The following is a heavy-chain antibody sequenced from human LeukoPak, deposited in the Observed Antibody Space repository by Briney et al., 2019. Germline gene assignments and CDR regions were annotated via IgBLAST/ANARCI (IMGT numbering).Heavy chain of an antibody. J-gene: IGHJ4*02. V-gene: IGHV4-59*08. CDR3: ARHLIGTRHKTYYYDSSGPPGY. D-gene: IGHD3-22*01. Sequence: SETLSLTRTVSGGSISGYYWSWIRQPPGKGLEWIGYIYYGGSTNYNPSLKSRVTISVDTSKNQFSLKLSSVTAADTAVYYCARHLIGTRHKTYYYDSSGPPGYWRQGNLVTVSS. CDR1: GGSISGYY. CDR2: IYYGGST.